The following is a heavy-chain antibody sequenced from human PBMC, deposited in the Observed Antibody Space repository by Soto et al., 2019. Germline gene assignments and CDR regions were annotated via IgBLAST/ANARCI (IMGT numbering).Heavy chain of an antibody. CDR3: AREPPETPPDY. CDR1: GYTFSDYG. J-gene: IGHJ4*02. CDR2: ISSKNGNT. Sequence: QVQLVQSGADVKKPGASVKVSCKASGYTFSDYGVSWVRQAPGQGLEWTGWISSKNGNTNFAQKFRGRVTMTTDPSTSTVYMELRSLRPDDTAVSYCAREPPETPPDYWAQGTLVTVS. V-gene: IGHV1-18*01.